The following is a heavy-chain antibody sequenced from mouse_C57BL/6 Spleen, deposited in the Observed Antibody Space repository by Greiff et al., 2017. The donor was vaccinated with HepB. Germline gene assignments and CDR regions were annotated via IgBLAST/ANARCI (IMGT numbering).Heavy chain of an antibody. J-gene: IGHJ2*01. V-gene: IGHV1-69*01. CDR3: ARSLYDGYSWYFDY. CDR1: GYTFTSYW. CDR2: IDPSDSYT. D-gene: IGHD2-3*01. Sequence: VQLQQPGAELVMPGASVKLSCKASGYTFTSYWMHWVKQRPGQGLEWIGEIDPSDSYTNYNQKFKGKSTLTVDKSSSTAYMQLSSLTSEDSAVYYCARSLYDGYSWYFDYWGQGTTLTVSS.